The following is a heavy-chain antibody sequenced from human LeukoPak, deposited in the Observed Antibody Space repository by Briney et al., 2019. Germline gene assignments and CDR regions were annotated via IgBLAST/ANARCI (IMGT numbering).Heavy chain of an antibody. CDR1: GFTFSSYG. D-gene: IGHD4-17*01. J-gene: IGHJ4*02. CDR2: ISYDGSNK. CDR3: AKDTGLYGDYVDDY. V-gene: IGHV3-30*18. Sequence: GGSLRLSCAASGFTFSSYGMHGVRQAPGKGLEWVAVISYDGSNKYYADSVKGRFTISRDNSKNTLYLQMNSLRAEDTAVYYCAKDTGLYGDYVDDYWGQGTLVTVSS.